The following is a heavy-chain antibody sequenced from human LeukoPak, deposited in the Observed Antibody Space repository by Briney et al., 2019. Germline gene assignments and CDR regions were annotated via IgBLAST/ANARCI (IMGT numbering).Heavy chain of an antibody. V-gene: IGHV1-8*01. Sequence: ASVKVSCKASGYTFTSYDINWVRQATGQGLEWMGWMTPNSSNTSYAQKFQGRVTMTRNTSISTAYMELSSLRSEDPAVYYCGRVDNRLLSSWNYHGMDVWGQGTTVTVPS. J-gene: IGHJ6*02. CDR2: MTPNSSNT. CDR3: GRVDNRLLSSWNYHGMDV. CDR1: GYTFTSYD. D-gene: IGHD2-2*01.